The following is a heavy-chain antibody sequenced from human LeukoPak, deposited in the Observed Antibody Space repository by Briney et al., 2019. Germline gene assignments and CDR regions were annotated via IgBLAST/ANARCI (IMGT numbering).Heavy chain of an antibody. CDR2: IYYTGRT. Sequence: SETLSLTCTVSGGSINTDYWSWIRQPPGKGLEWIGYIYYTGRTAYNPALESRVTISLDTSRKQFSLKLSSVTAADTALYYCARHGYSCYDPLTWGQGTLVTVSS. CDR3: ARHGYSCYDPLT. D-gene: IGHD5-12*01. CDR1: GGSINTDY. J-gene: IGHJ4*02. V-gene: IGHV4-59*08.